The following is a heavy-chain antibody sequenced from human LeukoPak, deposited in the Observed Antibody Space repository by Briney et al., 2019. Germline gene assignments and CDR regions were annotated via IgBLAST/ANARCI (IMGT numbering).Heavy chain of an antibody. V-gene: IGHV3-20*04. D-gene: IGHD6-19*01. CDR2: INWNGGST. CDR3: ARDLMGFGCGWYGYFDY. CDR1: GFTFDDYG. J-gene: IGHJ4*02. Sequence: GGSLRLSCAASGFTFDDYGMSWVRQAPGKGLEWVSGINWNGGSTGYADSVKGRFTISRDNAKNSLYLQMNSLRAEDTALYYCARDLMGFGCGWYGYFDYWGQGTLVTVSS.